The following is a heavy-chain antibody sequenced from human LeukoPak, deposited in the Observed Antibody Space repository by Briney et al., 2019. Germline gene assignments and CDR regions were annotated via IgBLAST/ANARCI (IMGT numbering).Heavy chain of an antibody. CDR1: GFTFSSYW. CDR3: ARDQVGATYNWFDP. Sequence: GGSLRLSCAASGFTFSSYWMSWVRQAPGKGLEWVANIEQDGSEKYYVDSVKGRFAISRDNANSSLYLQMNSLRAEDTAVYYCARDQVGATYNWFDPWGQGTLVTVSS. CDR2: IEQDGSEK. V-gene: IGHV3-7*01. J-gene: IGHJ5*02. D-gene: IGHD1-26*01.